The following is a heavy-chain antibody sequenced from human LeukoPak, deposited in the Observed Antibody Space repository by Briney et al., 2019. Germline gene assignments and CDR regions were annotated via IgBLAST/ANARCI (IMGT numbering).Heavy chain of an antibody. Sequence: GGSLRLSCRASGFTFSSYSMNWVRQAPGKGLEWVSSIISISSYINYADSVKGRFTITRDNAKNSLYMQMNSLRAEDTAVYYCAKDSVKVTTVRRVPHYMDVWGKGTTVTISS. CDR2: IISISSYI. J-gene: IGHJ6*03. CDR3: AKDSVKVTTVRRVPHYMDV. D-gene: IGHD4-17*01. V-gene: IGHV3-21*01. CDR1: GFTFSSYS.